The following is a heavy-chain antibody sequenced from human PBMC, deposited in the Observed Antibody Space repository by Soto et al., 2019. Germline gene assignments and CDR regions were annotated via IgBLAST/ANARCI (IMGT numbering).Heavy chain of an antibody. D-gene: IGHD2-8*01. J-gene: IGHJ4*02. Sequence: GGSLRLSCAASGFTFSSYAMNWVRQAPGKGLEWVSGISGSGGSTYFADSVKGRFTISRDNSKDTLYVQMNSLRAEDTAVFYCTKHLSNGSPDYWGQGTLVTVSS. CDR3: TKHLSNGSPDY. V-gene: IGHV3-23*01. CDR2: ISGSGGST. CDR1: GFTFSSYA.